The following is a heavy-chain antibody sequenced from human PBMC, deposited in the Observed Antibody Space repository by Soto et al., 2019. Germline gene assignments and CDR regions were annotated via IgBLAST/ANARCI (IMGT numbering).Heavy chain of an antibody. CDR2: INPNSGGT. Sequence: QVQLVQSGAEVKKPGASVKVSCKASGYTFTGYYMHWVRQAPGQGLEWMGWINPNSGGTNYAQKFQGWVTMTSDTSISTAYMELSRLRSDDTAVYYCARAPYYYDSSGALYYFDYWGQGTLVTVSS. V-gene: IGHV1-2*04. J-gene: IGHJ4*02. CDR3: ARAPYYYDSSGALYYFDY. D-gene: IGHD3-22*01. CDR1: GYTFTGYY.